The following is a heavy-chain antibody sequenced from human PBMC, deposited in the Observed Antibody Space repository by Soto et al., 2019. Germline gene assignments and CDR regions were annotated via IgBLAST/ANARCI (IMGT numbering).Heavy chain of an antibody. V-gene: IGHV1-46*01. CDR2: INPSGGST. J-gene: IGHJ4*02. D-gene: IGHD6-19*01. CDR3: ARAEAYSSGWYDPNASGYDY. CDR1: GYTFTSYY. Sequence: ASVKVSCKASGYTFTSYYMHWVRQAPGQGLEWMGIINPSGGSTSYAQKFQGRVTMTRDTSTSTVYMELSSLRSEDTAVYYCARAEAYSSGWYDPNASGYDYWGQGTLVTVSS.